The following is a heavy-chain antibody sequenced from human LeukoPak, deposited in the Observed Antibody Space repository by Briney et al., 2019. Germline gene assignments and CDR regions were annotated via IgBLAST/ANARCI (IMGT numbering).Heavy chain of an antibody. Sequence: GASVKVSCKASGYTFTSYAMHWVRQAPGQRLEWMGWINAGNGNTKYSQKFQGRVTITRDTSASTAYMELSSLRSEDTAVYSCARVGREVGATSTNYFDYWGQGTLVTVSS. D-gene: IGHD1-26*01. CDR2: INAGNGNT. J-gene: IGHJ4*02. CDR3: ARVGREVGATSTNYFDY. V-gene: IGHV1-3*01. CDR1: GYTFTSYA.